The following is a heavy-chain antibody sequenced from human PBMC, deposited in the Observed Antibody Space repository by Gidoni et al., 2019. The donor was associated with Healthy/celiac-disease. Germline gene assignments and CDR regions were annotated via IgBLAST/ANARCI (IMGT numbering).Heavy chain of an antibody. V-gene: IGHV3-30*18. D-gene: IGHD4-17*01. Sequence: QVQLVESGGGVVQPGGYLRLSCAASGFTFSSYGMHWVRQAPGKGLEWVAVISYDGSNKYYADSVKGRFTISRDNSKNTLYLQMNSLRAEDTAVYYCAKDGTDYGDAFDIWGQGTMVTVSS. CDR3: AKDGTDYGDAFDI. CDR2: ISYDGSNK. CDR1: GFTFSSYG. J-gene: IGHJ3*02.